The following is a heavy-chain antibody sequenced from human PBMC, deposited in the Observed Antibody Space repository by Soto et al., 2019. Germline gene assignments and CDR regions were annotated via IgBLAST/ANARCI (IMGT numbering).Heavy chain of an antibody. V-gene: IGHV1-3*04. CDR2: LNTANGET. Sequence: QVHLAQSGAEVQKPGASMNLSCKASGYPFTPFAMHWLRQAPGQRPEWMGWLNTANGETKYAPTLQGRIAITRDTTARILYMVLRSLTSEDTAVYFCARDSNGWYRGWFDPWGQGTLVTVSS. D-gene: IGHD6-19*01. J-gene: IGHJ5*02. CDR3: ARDSNGWYRGWFDP. CDR1: GYPFTPFA.